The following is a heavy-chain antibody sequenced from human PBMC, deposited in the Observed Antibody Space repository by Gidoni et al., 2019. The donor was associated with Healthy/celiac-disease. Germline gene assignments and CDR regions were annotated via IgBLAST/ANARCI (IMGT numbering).Heavy chain of an antibody. Sequence: QVQLQESGPGLVKPSQTLSLTCTVSGGSISSGSYYWSWIRPPAGKGLEWIGRIYTSGSTNYNPSLKSRVTISVDTSKNQFSLKLSSVTAADTAVYYCARERRESGYDSGRVYLAVNYGMDVWGQGTTVTVSS. CDR1: GGSISSGSYY. V-gene: IGHV4-61*02. J-gene: IGHJ6*02. CDR2: IYTSGST. CDR3: ARERRESGYDSGRVYLAVNYGMDV. D-gene: IGHD5-12*01.